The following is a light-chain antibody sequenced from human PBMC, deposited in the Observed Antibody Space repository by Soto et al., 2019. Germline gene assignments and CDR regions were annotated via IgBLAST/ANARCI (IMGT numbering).Light chain of an antibody. CDR3: QQYGDSPYT. CDR1: QSVNNNH. J-gene: IGKJ2*01. V-gene: IGKV3-20*01. Sequence: EIVLTQSPGTLSLSPGEGAALSCGASQSVNNNHVAWYQQIPGQAPRLLIYGASSRASGIPARFSGSGSGTDFTLTISRLEPEDFAVYYCQQYGDSPYTFGQGTKLQIK. CDR2: GAS.